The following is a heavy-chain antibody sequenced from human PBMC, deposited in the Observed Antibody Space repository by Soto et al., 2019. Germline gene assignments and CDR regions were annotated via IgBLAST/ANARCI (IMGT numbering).Heavy chain of an antibody. CDR3: ARDIPRLDFDWLLYDY. Sequence: QVQLVQSGAEVKKPGSSVKVSCKASGGTFSSYAISWVRQAPGQGLEWMGGIIPIFGTANYAQKFQGRVTITADESTSTAYMELSSLRSEDTAVYYCARDIPRLDFDWLLYDYWGQGTLVTVSS. CDR2: IIPIFGTA. CDR1: GGTFSSYA. V-gene: IGHV1-69*01. J-gene: IGHJ4*02. D-gene: IGHD3-9*01.